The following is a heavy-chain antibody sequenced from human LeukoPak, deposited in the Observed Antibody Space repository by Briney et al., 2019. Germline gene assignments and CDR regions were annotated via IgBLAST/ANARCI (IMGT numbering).Heavy chain of an antibody. V-gene: IGHV1-8*01. CDR3: ARGRYDFWSGRQYYFDY. Sequence: ASVKVSCKASGYTFTSYDINWVRQATGQGLEWMGWMNPNSGNTGYAQKFQGGVTMTRNTSISTAYMELSSLRSEDTAVYYCARGRYDFWSGRQYYFDYWGQGTLVTVSS. J-gene: IGHJ4*02. CDR1: GYTFTSYD. CDR2: MNPNSGNT. D-gene: IGHD3-3*01.